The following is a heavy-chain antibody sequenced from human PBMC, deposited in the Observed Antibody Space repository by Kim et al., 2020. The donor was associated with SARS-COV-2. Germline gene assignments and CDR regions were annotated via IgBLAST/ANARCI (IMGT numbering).Heavy chain of an antibody. V-gene: IGHV4-39*01. CDR3: ARRGPGIAAAGPIDY. CDR1: GGSISSSSYY. D-gene: IGHD6-13*01. J-gene: IGHJ4*02. CDR2: IYYSGST. Sequence: SETLSLTCTVSGGSISSSSYYWGWIRQPPGKGLEWIGSIYYSGSTYYNPSLKSRVTISVDTSKNQFSLKLSSVTAADTAVYYCARRGPGIAAAGPIDYWGQGTLVTVSS.